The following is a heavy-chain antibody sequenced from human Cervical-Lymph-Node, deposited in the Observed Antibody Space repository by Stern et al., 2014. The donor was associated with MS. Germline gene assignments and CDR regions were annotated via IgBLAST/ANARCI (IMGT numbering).Heavy chain of an antibody. D-gene: IGHD4-17*01. CDR3: ATSGGRRGDFRDY. Sequence: VQLVESGPGLVKPSQTLSLTCTVSGGSVRTYNYYWTWIRQPAGKGLEWIGRIYASGNTNYNPSLKGRVTISLATSRNQFSLKLTCVTAADTAVYYCATSGGRRGDFRDYWGQGTLVTVSS. J-gene: IGHJ4*02. V-gene: IGHV4-61*02. CDR2: IYASGNT. CDR1: GGSVRTYNYY.